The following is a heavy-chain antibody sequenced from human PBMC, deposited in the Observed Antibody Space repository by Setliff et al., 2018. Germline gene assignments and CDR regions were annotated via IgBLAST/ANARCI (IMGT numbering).Heavy chain of an antibody. CDR3: ARDHVYGSQYYYYYYGMDV. CDR2: IKQDGSEK. J-gene: IGHJ6*02. CDR1: GFIFSSYW. D-gene: IGHD3-10*01. Sequence: PGGSLRLSCAASGFIFSSYWMSWVRQAPGKGLEWVANIKQDGSEKYYVDSVEGRFTISRDNAKNSLYLQMNSLRAEDTAVYYCARDHVYGSQYYYYYYGMDVWGQGTTVTVSS. V-gene: IGHV3-7*01.